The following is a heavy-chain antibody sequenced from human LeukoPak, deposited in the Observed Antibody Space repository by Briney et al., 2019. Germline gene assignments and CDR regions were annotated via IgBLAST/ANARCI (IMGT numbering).Heavy chain of an antibody. CDR3: AGDEGWTFDI. D-gene: IGHD5-24*01. V-gene: IGHV3-48*03. J-gene: IGHJ3*02. CDR2: ISSSGSTI. Sequence: PGGSLRLSCAASGFTFSSYEMNWVRQAPGKGLEWVSYISSSGSTIYYADSVKGRFTISRDNAKNSLSLQMNSLRADDTAVYYCAGDEGWTFDIWGQGTKVTVSS. CDR1: GFTFSSYE.